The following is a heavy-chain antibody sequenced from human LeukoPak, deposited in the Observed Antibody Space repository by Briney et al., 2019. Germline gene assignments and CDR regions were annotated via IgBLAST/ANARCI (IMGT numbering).Heavy chain of an antibody. CDR1: GYTFTGYY. CDR3: KISDGGYGLRIDY. CDR2: INPNSGGT. D-gene: IGHD5-12*01. Sequence: ASVKVSCKASGYTFTGYYMHWVRQAPGQGLEWMGWINPNSGGTNYAQKFQGRVTMTRDTSISTAYMELSRLRSDDTAVYYCKISDGGYGLRIDYWGQGTLVTVSS. J-gene: IGHJ4*02. V-gene: IGHV1-2*02.